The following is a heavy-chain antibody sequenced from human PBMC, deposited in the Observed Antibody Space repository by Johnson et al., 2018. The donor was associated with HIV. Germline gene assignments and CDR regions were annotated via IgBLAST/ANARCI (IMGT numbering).Heavy chain of an antibody. Sequence: VQLVESGGGLVQPGGSLRLSCAAFGFTVSSNYMSWVRQAPGKGLEWVSVIYSGGSTYYADPVKGRFTISRDNSKNTLYLHMNSLRAEDTAVYYCARDQSNGWNRGAFDIWGQGTMATVSS. CDR3: ARDQSNGWNRGAFDI. D-gene: IGHD6-19*01. V-gene: IGHV3-66*01. CDR2: IYSGGST. CDR1: GFTVSSNY. J-gene: IGHJ3*02.